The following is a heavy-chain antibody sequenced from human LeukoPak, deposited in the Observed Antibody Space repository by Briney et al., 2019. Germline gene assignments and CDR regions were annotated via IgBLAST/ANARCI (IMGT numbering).Heavy chain of an antibody. Sequence: SETLSLTCTVSGYSISSYYWSWVRQPPGKGLEWIGYVDYSASTNYNPSLKSRVTISVDTSKNQFSLKLSSVTAADTAVYYCARGVVIAPQTFDYWGQGTLVTVSS. CDR1: GYSISSYY. J-gene: IGHJ4*02. CDR2: VDYSAST. V-gene: IGHV4-59*01. CDR3: ARGVVIAPQTFDY. D-gene: IGHD2-21*01.